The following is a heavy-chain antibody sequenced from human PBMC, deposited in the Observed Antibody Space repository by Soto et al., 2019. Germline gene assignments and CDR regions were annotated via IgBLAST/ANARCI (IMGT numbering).Heavy chain of an antibody. D-gene: IGHD3-3*01. CDR1: GGSFSGYY. J-gene: IGHJ4*02. Sequence: PSETLSLTCAVYGGSFSGYYWSWIRQPPGKGLEWIGEINHSGSTNYNPSLKSRVTISVDTSKNQFSLKLSSVTAADTAVYYCARITISKTRTFDYWGQGTLVTVSS. CDR3: ARITISKTRTFDY. CDR2: INHSGST. V-gene: IGHV4-34*01.